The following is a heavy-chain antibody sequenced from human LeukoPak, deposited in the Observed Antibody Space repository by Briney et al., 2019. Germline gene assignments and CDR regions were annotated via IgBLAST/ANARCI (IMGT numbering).Heavy chain of an antibody. V-gene: IGHV3-21*04. Sequence: GGSLRLSCAASGFTFSSYSMNWVRQAPGKGLEWVSSISSSSSYIYYADSVKGRFTISRDNAKNSLYLQMNSLRAEDTAVYYCARGAEQWGYYMDVWGKGTTVTISS. CDR3: ARGAEQWGYYMDV. CDR1: GFTFSSYS. J-gene: IGHJ6*03. D-gene: IGHD6-19*01. CDR2: ISSSSSYI.